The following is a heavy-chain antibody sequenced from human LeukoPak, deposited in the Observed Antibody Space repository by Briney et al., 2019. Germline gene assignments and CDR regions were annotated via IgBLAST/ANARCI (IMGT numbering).Heavy chain of an antibody. CDR1: GYTFTDYD. CDR2: VSPYNGNT. V-gene: IGHV1-18*01. J-gene: IGHJ4*02. D-gene: IGHD3-10*01. Sequence: RASVKVSCKTSGYTFTDYDITWVRQAPGQGLEWMGRVSPYNGNTYYSQRFQGRVTISKDTSTGTAYMDLRNMRDDDTAMYYCARNGRVRRVVKDLSEYWGQGTLVAVSS. CDR3: ARNGRVRRVVKDLSEY.